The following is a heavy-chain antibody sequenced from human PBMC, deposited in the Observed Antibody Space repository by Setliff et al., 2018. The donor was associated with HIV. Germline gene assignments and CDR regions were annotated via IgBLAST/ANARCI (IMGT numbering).Heavy chain of an antibody. V-gene: IGHV4-4*09. CDR3: ARRYGTAFDI. CDR1: DGAISSWS. J-gene: IGHJ3*02. CDR2: IFSGGST. Sequence: PSETLSLTCTVSDGAISSWSWNWIRQPPGKGLEWIGNIFSGGSTQYNPSLESRVTISVDTSKNQFSLKLTSLTAADTAVYYCARRYGTAFDIWGQGTMVTVSS. D-gene: IGHD2-8*01.